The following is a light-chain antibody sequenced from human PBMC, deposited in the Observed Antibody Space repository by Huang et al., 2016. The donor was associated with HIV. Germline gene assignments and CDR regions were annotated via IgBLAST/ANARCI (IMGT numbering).Light chain of an antibody. V-gene: IGKV2-24*01. Sequence: DIVMTQTPLSSPVTLGQSASISCRSSQSLVHSDGNTYLSWLHQRPGQPPRLLIFKDAHRIYGVPDKYSGSEAGTDFTLKINRVQPEDVGVYYCMQATRFPFTFGPGTELDLK. CDR1: QSLVHSDGNTY. J-gene: IGKJ3*01. CDR2: KDA. CDR3: MQATRFPFT.